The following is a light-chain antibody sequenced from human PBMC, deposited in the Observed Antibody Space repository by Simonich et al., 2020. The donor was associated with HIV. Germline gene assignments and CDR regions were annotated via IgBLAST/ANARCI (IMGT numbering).Light chain of an antibody. CDR1: HSISTY. V-gene: IGKV1-39*01. CDR2: AAS. CDR3: QHYNSYSRT. J-gene: IGKJ1*01. Sequence: DIQMTQSPSSLSASVGDRVTITCRASHSISTYLNWYQQKPGKAPNLLIYAASSLQSGVPSRFSGSGSRTDFTLIISSLQPEDFATYYCQHYNSYSRTFGQGTTVEIK.